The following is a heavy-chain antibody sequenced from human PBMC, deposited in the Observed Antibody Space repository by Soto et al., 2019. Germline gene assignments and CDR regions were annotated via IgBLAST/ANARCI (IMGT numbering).Heavy chain of an antibody. J-gene: IGHJ4*02. CDR1: GGSISSGDYY. CDR2: IYYSGST. CDR3: ARVHQIEGIVATTFDY. D-gene: IGHD5-12*01. V-gene: IGHV4-30-4*01. Sequence: SETLSLTCTVSGGSISSGDYYWSWIRQPPGKGLEWIGYIYYSGSTYYNPSLKSRVTISVDTSKNQFSLKLSSVTAADTAVYYCARVHQIEGIVATTFDYWGQGNLVTVS.